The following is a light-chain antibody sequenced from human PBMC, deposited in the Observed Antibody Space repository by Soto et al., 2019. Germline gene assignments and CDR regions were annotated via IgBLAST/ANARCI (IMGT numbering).Light chain of an antibody. Sequence: QSALTQPRSVSGSPGQSVTVSCTGTSSDVGGFHHVTWYQQHPGKAPKLIISDVNKRPSGVPDRFSGSKSGNTASLTISGLQAEDEADYYCCCFAGRVFVFGTGTKLTVL. CDR3: CCFAGRVFV. J-gene: IGLJ1*01. CDR2: DVN. CDR1: SSDVGGFHH. V-gene: IGLV2-11*01.